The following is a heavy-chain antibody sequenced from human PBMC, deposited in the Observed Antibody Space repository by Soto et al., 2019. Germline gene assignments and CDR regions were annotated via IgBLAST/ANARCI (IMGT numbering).Heavy chain of an antibody. J-gene: IGHJ4*02. CDR3: ASQFDSDTSGYYYAY. V-gene: IGHV1-69*01. D-gene: IGHD3-22*01. Sequence: QVQLVQSGAEVQKPGSSVKVSCKASGGTFSTNTISWVRQAPGQGLEWMGGIMPIFGSANYAQKFQGRVTITADEYTRTVYIELSRLRSEDTAVYYCASQFDSDTSGYYYAYGGQGTLVTVSS. CDR2: IMPIFGSA. CDR1: GGTFSTNT.